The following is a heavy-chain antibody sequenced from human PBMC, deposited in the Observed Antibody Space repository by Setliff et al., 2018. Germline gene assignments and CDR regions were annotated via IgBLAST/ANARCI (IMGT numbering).Heavy chain of an antibody. CDR1: GFTFSSYS. D-gene: IGHD1-1*01. J-gene: IGHJ4*02. CDR2: ISSSSSYI. V-gene: IGHV3-21*01. Sequence: GGSLRLSCAASGFTFSSYSMNWVRQAPGKGLEWVSSISSSSSYIYYADSVRGRFTISRDISKSTLYLQMNSLRPEDTAVYYCARAPRVELNLDYWGQGTLVTVSS. CDR3: ARAPRVELNLDY.